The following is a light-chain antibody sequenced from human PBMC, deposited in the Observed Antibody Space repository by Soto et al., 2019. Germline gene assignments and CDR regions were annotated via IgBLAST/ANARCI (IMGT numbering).Light chain of an antibody. CDR1: QSISSH. J-gene: IGKJ1*01. CDR3: QQSYSTPRT. V-gene: IGKV1-39*01. CDR2: AAS. Sequence: DIQMTQSPSYLSASVGDRVTITCRASQSISSHLNWYQQKSGKAPKLLIYAASSLQSGVPSRFSGSGSGTDFTLTISSLQPEDFATYYCQQSYSTPRTFGQGTKVEI.